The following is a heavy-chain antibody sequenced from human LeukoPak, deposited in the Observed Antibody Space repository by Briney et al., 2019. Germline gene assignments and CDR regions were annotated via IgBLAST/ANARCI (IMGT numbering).Heavy chain of an antibody. D-gene: IGHD3-10*01. V-gene: IGHV4-34*01. CDR1: GGSFSGYY. Sequence: PSETLSLTCAVYGGSFSGYYWSWIRQPPGKGLEWIGEINHSGSTNYNPSRKSRVTISVDTSKNQFSLKLSSVTAADTAVYYCARATRRMVRGVIITPYDYWGQGTLVTVSS. CDR3: ARATRRMVRGVIITPYDY. CDR2: INHSGST. J-gene: IGHJ4*02.